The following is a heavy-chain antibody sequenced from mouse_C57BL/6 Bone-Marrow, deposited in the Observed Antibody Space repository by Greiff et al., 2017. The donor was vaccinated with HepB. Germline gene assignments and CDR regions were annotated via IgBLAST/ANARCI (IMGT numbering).Heavy chain of an antibody. D-gene: IGHD2-5*01. CDR1: GYTFTDYE. CDR2: IDPETGGT. Sequence: VQLQQSGAELVRPGASVTLSCKASGYTFTDYEMHWVKQTPVHGLEWIGAIDPETGGTAYNQKFKGKAILTADKSSSTAYMELRSLTSEDSAVYYCTRRSNYLAWLAYWGQGTLVTVSA. V-gene: IGHV1-15*01. CDR3: TRRSNYLAWLAY. J-gene: IGHJ3*01.